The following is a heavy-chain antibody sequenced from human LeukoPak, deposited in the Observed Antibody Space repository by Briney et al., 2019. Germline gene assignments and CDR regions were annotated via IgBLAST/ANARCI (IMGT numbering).Heavy chain of an antibody. V-gene: IGHV1-2*06. Sequence: ASVKVSCKASGYAFTGYYMHWVRQAPGQGLEWMGRINPNSGGTNYAQKFQGRVTMTRDTSISTAYMELSRLRSDDTAVYYCARGSSWYDYYYMDVWGKGTTVTVSS. CDR3: ARGSSWYDYYYMDV. D-gene: IGHD6-13*01. CDR2: INPNSGGT. CDR1: GYAFTGYY. J-gene: IGHJ6*03.